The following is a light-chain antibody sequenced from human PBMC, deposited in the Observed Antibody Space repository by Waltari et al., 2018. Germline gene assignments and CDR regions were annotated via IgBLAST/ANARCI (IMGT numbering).Light chain of an antibody. CDR1: VLAKKY. CDR2: KDS. CDR3: YSAADNNQV. Sequence: SYELTQSSSVSVSPGQTARITCSGDVLAKKYARWFQQKPGQAPVLVIYKDSERPSGIPERFSGSSSGTTVTLTISGAQVEDEADYYCYSAADNNQVFGGGTKLTVL. V-gene: IGLV3-27*01. J-gene: IGLJ2*01.